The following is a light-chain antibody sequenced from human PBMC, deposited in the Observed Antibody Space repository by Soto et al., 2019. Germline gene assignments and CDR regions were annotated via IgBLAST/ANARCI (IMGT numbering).Light chain of an antibody. CDR3: QQRSNWPPLIT. J-gene: IGKJ3*01. CDR2: DAS. CDR1: QSVSSY. Sequence: EIVLTQSPATLSLSPGERATLSCRASQSVSSYLAWYQQKPGQAPRLLIYDASNRATGIPARFSGSGSGTDFTLTISSLEPEDFAVYYCQQRSNWPPLITFGPGTKVVIK. V-gene: IGKV3-11*01.